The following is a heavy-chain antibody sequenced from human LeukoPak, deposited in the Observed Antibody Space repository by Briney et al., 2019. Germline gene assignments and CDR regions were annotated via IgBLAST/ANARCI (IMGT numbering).Heavy chain of an antibody. CDR3: TTDLDY. V-gene: IGHV3-15*01. CDR1: GFIFTDVW. CDR2: IKSKSDGGTI. J-gene: IGHJ4*02. Sequence: PGGSLRLSCAGAGFIFTDVWMSWVRQAPGKGLEWVGRIKSKSDGGTIDYAAPVEGRITVSRDDSRKTLSLELNNLKTEDTGVYYCTTDLDYWGQGTLVTVSS.